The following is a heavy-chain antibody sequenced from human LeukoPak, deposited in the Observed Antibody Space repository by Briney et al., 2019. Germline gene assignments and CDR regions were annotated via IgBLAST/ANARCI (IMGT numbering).Heavy chain of an antibody. J-gene: IGHJ5*02. Sequence: GGSQRLSCAASGFTFSSYSMNWVRQAPGKGLEWVASISSSSGYIYYADSVKGRFTISRDNAKNALYLQMSSLRAEDTAVHYCARDAFDPWGQGTLVTVSS. CDR1: GFTFSSYS. CDR3: ARDAFDP. V-gene: IGHV3-21*01. CDR2: ISSSSGYI.